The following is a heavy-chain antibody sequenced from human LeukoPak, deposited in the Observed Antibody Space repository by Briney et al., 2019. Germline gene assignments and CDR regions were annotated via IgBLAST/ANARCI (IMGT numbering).Heavy chain of an antibody. CDR1: GYTFTSYG. D-gene: IGHD5-24*01. Sequence: TSVKVSCKASGYTFTSYGISWVRQAPGQGLEWMGWISAYNGNTNYAQKLQGRVTMTTDTSTSTAYMELRSLRSDDTAVYYCASSRERWLQLDYWGQGTLVTVSS. CDR2: ISAYNGNT. CDR3: ASSRERWLQLDY. V-gene: IGHV1-18*01. J-gene: IGHJ4*02.